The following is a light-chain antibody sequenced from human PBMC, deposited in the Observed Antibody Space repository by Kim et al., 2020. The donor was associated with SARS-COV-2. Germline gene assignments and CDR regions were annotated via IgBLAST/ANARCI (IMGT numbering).Light chain of an antibody. CDR2: GAS. Sequence: LSGSPGERATLPCRASQIVGTNLAWYQQKPGQSPRLLIYGASTRATGVPGRFSGSGSGTEFTLTISSLQSEDFAVYYCQQYVSWMFGQGTKVDIK. J-gene: IGKJ1*01. CDR3: QQYVSWM. V-gene: IGKV3-15*01. CDR1: QIVGTN.